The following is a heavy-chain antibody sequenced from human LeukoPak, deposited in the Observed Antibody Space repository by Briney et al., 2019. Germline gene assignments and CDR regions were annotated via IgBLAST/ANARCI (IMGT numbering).Heavy chain of an antibody. CDR1: GFTFDDYA. V-gene: IGHV4-59*01. D-gene: IGHD1-26*01. Sequence: GSLRLSCAASGFTFDDYAMHWVRQAPGKGLEWIAFIYYSGTTNYNPSLKSRVTISLDTSKNQFSLKLISVTAADTAVYYCARGGWGSFDYWGQGTLVTVSS. J-gene: IGHJ4*02. CDR2: IYYSGTT. CDR3: ARGGWGSFDY.